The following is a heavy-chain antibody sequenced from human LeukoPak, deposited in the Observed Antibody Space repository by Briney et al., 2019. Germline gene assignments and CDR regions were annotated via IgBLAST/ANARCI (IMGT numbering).Heavy chain of an antibody. CDR2: ISHSGDT. D-gene: IGHD4-23*01. J-gene: IGHJ4*02. CDR1: GGSFSGYY. Sequence: SSETLSLTCAVYGGSFSGYYWSWIRQPPGEGLEWVGEISHSGDTNYNPSLKSRVTISVDTSKNQFSLNLSSVTAADTAVYYCARGSNSVAYWGQGTLVTVSS. CDR3: ARGSNSVAY. V-gene: IGHV4-34*01.